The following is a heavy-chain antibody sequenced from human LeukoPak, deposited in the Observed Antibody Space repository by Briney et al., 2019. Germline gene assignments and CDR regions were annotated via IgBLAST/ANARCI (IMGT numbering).Heavy chain of an antibody. V-gene: IGHV1-18*01. D-gene: IGHD3-22*01. CDR2: ISAYNGNT. Sequence: ASVRVSCKASGYTFTSHGISWVRQAPGQGLEWMGWISAYNGNTNYAHKLQGRVTMTTDTSTSTAYMELRSLRSDDTAVYYCARAYYYDSSGYPSTLWYWGQGTLVTVSS. CDR1: GYTFTSHG. CDR3: ARAYYYDSSGYPSTLWY. J-gene: IGHJ4*02.